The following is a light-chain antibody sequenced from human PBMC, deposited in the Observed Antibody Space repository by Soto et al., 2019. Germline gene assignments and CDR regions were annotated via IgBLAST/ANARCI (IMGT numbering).Light chain of an antibody. V-gene: IGKV2-30*01. Sequence: DVVMTQSPLSLPVTLGQPASISCRASQSLLYSDGNTYLNWFQQRPGQSTRRLFAKVSKRDSGVPDRFSGSGSGSFFTLKISRVDGEVVGLYYCMQGTPWPYSCGQGTKLEI. CDR2: KVS. J-gene: IGKJ2*01. CDR3: MQGTPWPYS. CDR1: QSLLYSDGNTY.